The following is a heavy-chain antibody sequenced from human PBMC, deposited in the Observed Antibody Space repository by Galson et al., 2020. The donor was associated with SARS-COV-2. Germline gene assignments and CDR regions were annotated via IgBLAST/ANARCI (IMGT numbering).Heavy chain of an antibody. CDR3: ARGGYDYFDY. V-gene: IGHV4-30-4*01. CDR1: GGSIRSGDFS. CDR2: MFYSGSR. D-gene: IGHD3-3*01. J-gene: IGHJ4*02. Sequence: SETLSLTCTVPGGSIRSGDFSWSWIRQTPGKGLEWLGYMFYSGSRYYNPSLKSRVTISLDTSENQFSLKLSSVTAADTAVYYCARGGYDYFDYWGQGTLVTVSS.